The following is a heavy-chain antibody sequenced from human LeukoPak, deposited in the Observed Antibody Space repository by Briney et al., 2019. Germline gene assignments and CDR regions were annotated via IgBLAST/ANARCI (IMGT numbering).Heavy chain of an antibody. V-gene: IGHV3-33*01. D-gene: IGHD3-10*01. CDR2: IWYDGSDK. Sequence: GGSLRLSCAASGFPFSSYGMHWVRQAPGKGLEWVAVIWYDGSDKYYADSVKGRFTMSRDNAKNMLYLQMNSLRAEDTAVYYCTRDRRYGGMDVWGQGTTVTVSS. CDR1: GFPFSSYG. CDR3: TRDRRYGGMDV. J-gene: IGHJ6*02.